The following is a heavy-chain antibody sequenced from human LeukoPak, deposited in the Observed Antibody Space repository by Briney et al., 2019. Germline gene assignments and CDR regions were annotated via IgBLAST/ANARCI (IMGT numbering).Heavy chain of an antibody. V-gene: IGHV4-59*11. CDR2: ISYSGTT. CDR3: ARDFGGNSDY. D-gene: IGHD4-23*01. Sequence: SETLFLTCIVSGGSITSHYWSWIRQPPGKGLEWIAYISYSGTTKYTPSLKSRVTISIDMSKNQFSLKLSSVTAADTAVYYCARDFGGNSDYWGQGTLVTVSS. CDR1: GGSITSHY. J-gene: IGHJ4*02.